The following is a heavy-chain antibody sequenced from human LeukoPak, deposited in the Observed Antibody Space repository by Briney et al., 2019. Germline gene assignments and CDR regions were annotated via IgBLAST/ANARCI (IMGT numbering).Heavy chain of an antibody. V-gene: IGHV3-48*03. CDR1: GFTFSSYE. CDR3: ARGRIPMVRGAITPYYFDY. CDR2: ISSSGSTK. D-gene: IGHD3-10*01. Sequence: GGSLRLSCAASGFTFSSYEMNWVRQAPGKGLEWVSYISSSGSTKYYADSVKGRFTIPRDNAKNSLYLQMNSLRAEDTAVYYCARGRIPMVRGAITPYYFDYWGQGTLVTVSS. J-gene: IGHJ4*02.